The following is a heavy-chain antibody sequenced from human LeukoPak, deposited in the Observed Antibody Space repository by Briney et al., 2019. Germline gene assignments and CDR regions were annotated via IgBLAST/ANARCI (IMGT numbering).Heavy chain of an antibody. D-gene: IGHD5-24*01. CDR1: GGSISTYY. Sequence: SSETLSLTCTVAGGSISTYYWSWIRQSPGQGLQWIGSIDYSGSTNYNPSLKSRVTISVDTSKNQFSLKLTSVTAADTAVYYCARHSKEMSTTTWDYWGQGTLVTVSS. V-gene: IGHV4-59*08. CDR2: IDYSGST. CDR3: ARHSKEMSTTTWDY. J-gene: IGHJ4*02.